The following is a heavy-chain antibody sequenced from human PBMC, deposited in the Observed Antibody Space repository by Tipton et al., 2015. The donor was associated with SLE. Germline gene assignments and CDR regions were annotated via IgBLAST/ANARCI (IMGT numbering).Heavy chain of an antibody. CDR3: AKRDYGDPGVDY. Sequence: TLSLTCAVYGGSFSGYYWSWIRQPPGKGLEWIGEINHSGSTNYNPSPKSRVTISVDTSKNQFSLKLSSVTAADTAVYYCAKRDYGDPGVDYWGQGTLVTVSS. J-gene: IGHJ4*02. CDR1: GGSFSGYY. D-gene: IGHD4-17*01. CDR2: INHSGST. V-gene: IGHV4-34*01.